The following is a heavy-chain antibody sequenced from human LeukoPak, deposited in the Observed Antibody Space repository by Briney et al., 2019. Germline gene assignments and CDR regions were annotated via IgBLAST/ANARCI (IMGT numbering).Heavy chain of an antibody. V-gene: IGHV6-1*01. CDR3: ARGIGWPYFDY. CDR1: GDSVSRTNIA. D-gene: IGHD5-24*01. Sequence: SQTLSLTCAISGDSVSRTNIAWNWIRQSPSRGLEWLGRTYYRSKWYNDYAVSVQSRIIINPDTSKNQFSMQLNSVTPEDTAVYYCARGIGWPYFDYWGQGTLVTVSS. J-gene: IGHJ4*02. CDR2: TYYRSKWYN.